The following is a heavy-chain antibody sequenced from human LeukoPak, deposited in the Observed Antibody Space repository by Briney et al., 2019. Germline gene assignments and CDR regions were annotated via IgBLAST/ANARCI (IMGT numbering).Heavy chain of an antibody. CDR3: AREADYVSPPATFDY. V-gene: IGHV1-18*01. CDR2: ISAYNGNT. Sequence: ASVTVSCTASGYTFTSYGISWVRQAPGQGLEWMGWISAYNGNTNYAQKLQGRVTMTTDTSTSTAYMELRSLRSDDTAVYYCAREADYVSPPATFDYWGQGTLVTVSS. J-gene: IGHJ4*02. CDR1: GYTFTSYG. D-gene: IGHD3-16*01.